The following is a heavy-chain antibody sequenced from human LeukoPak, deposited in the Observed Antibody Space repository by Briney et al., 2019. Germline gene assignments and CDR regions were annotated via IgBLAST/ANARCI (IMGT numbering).Heavy chain of an antibody. CDR3: AKDRGGITRNWFDP. Sequence: PGGSLRLSCEASGFTFSSYWMSWVRQAPGKGLEWVATIRQDGSVNHCVDSVKGRFTVSRDNAWNSLYLQMNSLRAEDTAVYYCAKDRGGITRNWFDPWGQGTLVTVSS. D-gene: IGHD3-10*01. J-gene: IGHJ5*02. CDR2: IRQDGSVN. CDR1: GFTFSSYW. V-gene: IGHV3-7*03.